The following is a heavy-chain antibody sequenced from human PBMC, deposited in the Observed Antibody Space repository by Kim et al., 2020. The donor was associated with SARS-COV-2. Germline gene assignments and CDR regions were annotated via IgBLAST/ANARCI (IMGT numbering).Heavy chain of an antibody. CDR2: ISSSSSYI. Sequence: GGSLRLSCAASGFTFSSYSMNWVRQAPGKGLEWVSSISSSSSYIYYADSVKGRFTISRDNAKNSLYLQMNSLRAEDTAVYYCARGYCSGGSCYPGAFDIWGQGTMVTVSS. CDR3: ARGYCSGGSCYPGAFDI. CDR1: GFTFSSYS. D-gene: IGHD2-15*01. J-gene: IGHJ3*02. V-gene: IGHV3-21*01.